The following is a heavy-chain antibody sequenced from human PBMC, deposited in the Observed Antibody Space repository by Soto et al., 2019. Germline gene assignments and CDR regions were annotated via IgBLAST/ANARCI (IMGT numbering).Heavy chain of an antibody. V-gene: IGHV3-9*01. Sequence: GGSLRLSCAASGFTFDDYAMHWVRQAPGKGLEWVSGISWNGGSVGYADSVKGRFTISRDNAKNSVYLQMNSLRAEDTALYYCAKGHYYYYYMDVWGKGTTVTVSS. J-gene: IGHJ6*03. CDR1: GFTFDDYA. CDR3: AKGHYYYYYMDV. CDR2: ISWNGGSV.